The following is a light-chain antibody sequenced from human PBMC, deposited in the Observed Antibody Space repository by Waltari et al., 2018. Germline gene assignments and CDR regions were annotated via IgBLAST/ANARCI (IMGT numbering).Light chain of an antibody. Sequence: QSDLTQPASVSGSPGQSVTISCTGSSSNIVSYNFVSWYQQHTDKAPQLIIFEVTRRPSGVSNRFSGSKSGNTASLTISGLQPEDEAEYFCCSYTLGGSYYVFGTGTKVAVL. CDR3: CSYTLGGSYYV. J-gene: IGLJ1*01. V-gene: IGLV2-23*02. CDR1: SSNIVSYNF. CDR2: EVT.